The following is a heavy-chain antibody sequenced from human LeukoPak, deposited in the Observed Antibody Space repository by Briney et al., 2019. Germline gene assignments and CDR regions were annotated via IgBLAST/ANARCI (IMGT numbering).Heavy chain of an antibody. D-gene: IGHD2-2*01. CDR3: ARANFLYCSSTTCLFDY. CDR1: GYTFTDYY. V-gene: IGHV1-2*02. J-gene: IGHJ4*02. CDR2: INPNDGDT. Sequence: ASAKVSCKASGYTFTDYYMHWVRQAPGQGFEWMGWINPNDGDTNYAQKFQGRVTMTRDTSISTAHMEVSRLRSDDTAVYYCARANFLYCSSTTCLFDYWGQGTLVTVSS.